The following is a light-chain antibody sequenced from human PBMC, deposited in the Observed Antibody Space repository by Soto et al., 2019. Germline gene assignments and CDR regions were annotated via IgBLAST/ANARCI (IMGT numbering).Light chain of an antibody. V-gene: IGKV3-15*01. J-gene: IGKJ4*01. CDR1: QSVGST. CDR2: GAS. CDR3: QQYARWPLT. Sequence: EIVMTHSPATLSVSPWERATLSCRASQSVGSTLAWYQHKPGQAPRLLISGASTRATGIPARFSGSGSGTDFTLTISSLQSEDFAVYYCQQYARWPLTFGGGTKVDIK.